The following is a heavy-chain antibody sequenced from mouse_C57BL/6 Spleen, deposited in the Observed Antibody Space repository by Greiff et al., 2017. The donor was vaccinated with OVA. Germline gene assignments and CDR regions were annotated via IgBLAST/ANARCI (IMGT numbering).Heavy chain of an antibody. V-gene: IGHV1-69*01. J-gene: IGHJ2*01. CDR1: GYTFTSYW. Sequence: QVQLKQPGAELVMPGASVKLSCKASGYTFTSYWMHWVKQRPGQGLEWIGEIDPSDSYTNYNQKFKGKTTLTVDKSSSTAYMQLSSLTSEDSAVYYCARSRISAYFDYWGQGTTLTVSS. CDR3: ARSRISAYFDY. D-gene: IGHD2-4*01. CDR2: IDPSDSYT.